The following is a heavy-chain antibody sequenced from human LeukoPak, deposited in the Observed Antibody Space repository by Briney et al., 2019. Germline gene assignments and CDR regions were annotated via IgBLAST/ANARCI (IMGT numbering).Heavy chain of an antibody. D-gene: IGHD6-19*01. V-gene: IGHV1-69*01. CDR3: ARGGAAGIAVAGLHFDY. Sequence: SVKVSCKASGGTFSSYAISWVRQAPGQGLEWMGGIIPIFGAANYAQKFQGRVTITADESTSTAYMELSSLRSEDTAVYYCARGGAAGIAVAGLHFDYWGQGTLVTVSS. CDR1: GGTFSSYA. CDR2: IIPIFGAA. J-gene: IGHJ4*02.